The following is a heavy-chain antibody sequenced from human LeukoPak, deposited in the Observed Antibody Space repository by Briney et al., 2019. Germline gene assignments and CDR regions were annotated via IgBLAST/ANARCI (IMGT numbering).Heavy chain of an antibody. CDR1: GGTFSSYA. CDR2: IIPIFGTA. V-gene: IGHV1-69*13. J-gene: IGHJ4*02. D-gene: IGHD3-22*01. Sequence: EASVKVSCKASGGTFSSYATSWVRQAPGQGLEWMGGIIPIFGTANYAQKFQGRATITADESTTTAYMELSSLRSEDTAVYYCARADSSGYRYYWGQGTLVTVSS. CDR3: ARADSSGYRYY.